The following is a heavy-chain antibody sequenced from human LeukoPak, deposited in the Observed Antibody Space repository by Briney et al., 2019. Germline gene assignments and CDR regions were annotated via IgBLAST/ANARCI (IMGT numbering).Heavy chain of an antibody. J-gene: IGHJ4*02. V-gene: IGHV4-4*07. CDR3: ARVSGYFDWLAFDY. D-gene: IGHD3-9*01. CDR1: GGSISSYY. CDR2: IYTSGST. Sequence: SETLSLTCTVSGGSISSYYWSWIRQPAGKGLEWIGRIYTSGSTNYNPSLKSRVTMSVDTSKNQFSLKLSSVTAADTAVYYCARVSGYFDWLAFDYWGQGTLVTVSS.